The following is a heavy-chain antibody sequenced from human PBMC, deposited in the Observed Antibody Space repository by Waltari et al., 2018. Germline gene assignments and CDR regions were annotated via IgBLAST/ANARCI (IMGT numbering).Heavy chain of an antibody. CDR2: IIPKIGAS. J-gene: IGHJ4*02. CDR3: ATDTSPPY. D-gene: IGHD2-2*01. V-gene: IGHV1-69*01. Sequence: QVQLVQSGAEVKKPGFSVKVSCKASGGTFGRFAISWVRQAAGEGLEWMGGIIPKIGASNYAQKFQGRVTITADDSTRIAYMEVSSLSFEDTAVYFCATDTSPPYWGQGTLVIVSS. CDR1: GGTFGRFA.